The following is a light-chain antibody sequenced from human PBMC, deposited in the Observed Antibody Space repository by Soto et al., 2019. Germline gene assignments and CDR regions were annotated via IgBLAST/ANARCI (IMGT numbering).Light chain of an antibody. CDR1: QSVVYSSNSKNY. Sequence: DIVMTQSPDSLAVCLGERATIDFKSVQSVVYSSNSKNYLAWYQQKPGQPPKLLIYWASTRESGVPDRFSGSGSGTDFTLTISSLQAEDVAVYYCQQYYSTPRTFGQGTKVDI. V-gene: IGKV4-1*01. CDR3: QQYYSTPRT. J-gene: IGKJ1*01. CDR2: WAS.